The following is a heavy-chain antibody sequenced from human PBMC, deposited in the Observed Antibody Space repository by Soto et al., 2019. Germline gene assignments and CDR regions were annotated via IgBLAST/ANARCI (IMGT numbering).Heavy chain of an antibody. CDR1: GGSINSYC. CDR2: IFDSGNA. CDR3: ARHRRTTVAKFYFDN. J-gene: IGHJ4*02. Sequence: QVQLQESGPGLVKPSETLFLTCTVSGGSINSYCWSWIRQPPGKGLEWIAYIFDSGNANYNPSLKSRVTISVYTSKNQFSLKLTSVTAADTAVYYCARHRRTTVAKFYFDNWGQGALVTVSS. D-gene: IGHD4-4*01. V-gene: IGHV4-59*08.